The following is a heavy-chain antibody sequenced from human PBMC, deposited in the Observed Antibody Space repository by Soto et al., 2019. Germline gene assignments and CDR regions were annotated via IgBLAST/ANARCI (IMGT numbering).Heavy chain of an antibody. CDR2: ISSSGSTI. Sequence: EVQLVESGGGLVQPGGSLRLSCAASGFTFSSYEMNWVRQAPGKGLEWVSYISSSGSTIYYADSVEGRFTISRDNAKNSLYLQMNSLRAEDTAVYYCARKYSSGWYPFSDYWGQGTLVTVSS. D-gene: IGHD6-19*01. CDR3: ARKYSSGWYPFSDY. V-gene: IGHV3-48*03. J-gene: IGHJ4*02. CDR1: GFTFSSYE.